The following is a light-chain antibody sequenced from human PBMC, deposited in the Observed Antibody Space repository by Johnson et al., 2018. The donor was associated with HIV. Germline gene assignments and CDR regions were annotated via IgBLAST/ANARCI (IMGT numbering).Light chain of an antibody. CDR3: GTWNSILSAHNYV. Sequence: QSVLTQPPSVSAAPGQKVTISCSGSNSNIGNNYVSWYQHLPGTTPKLLIYENNKRPSGIPDRFSGSKSGTSATLVITALPTGDEAAYYCGTWNSILSAHNYVFGTGTEVTVL. V-gene: IGLV1-51*02. J-gene: IGLJ1*01. CDR1: NSNIGNNY. CDR2: ENN.